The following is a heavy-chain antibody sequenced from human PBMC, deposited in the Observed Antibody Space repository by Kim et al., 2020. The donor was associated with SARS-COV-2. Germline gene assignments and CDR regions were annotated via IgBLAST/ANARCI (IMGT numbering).Heavy chain of an antibody. CDR2: IYYSGST. CDR3: ARHHGSYGY. V-gene: IGHV4-39*01. CDR1: GGSISSSSYY. Sequence: SETLSLTCTVSGGSISSSSYYWGWIRQPPGKGLEWIGSIYYSGSTYYNPSLKSRVTISVDTSKNQFSLKLSSVTAADTAVYYCARHHGSYGYWGQGTLVTVSS. J-gene: IGHJ4*02. D-gene: IGHD5-18*01.